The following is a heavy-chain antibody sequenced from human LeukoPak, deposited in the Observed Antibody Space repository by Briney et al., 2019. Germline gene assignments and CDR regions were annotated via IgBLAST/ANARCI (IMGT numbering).Heavy chain of an antibody. CDR3: ARPTGYSSSWYRVDYFDY. J-gene: IGHJ4*02. V-gene: IGHV1-8*01. D-gene: IGHD6-13*01. Sequence: ASVKVSCKASGYTFTRYDINWVRQATGQGLEWMGWMNPNSGNTGYAQKFQGRVTMTRNTSISTAYMELSSLRSEDTAVYYCARPTGYSSSWYRVDYFDYWGQGTLVTVSS. CDR1: GYTFTRYD. CDR2: MNPNSGNT.